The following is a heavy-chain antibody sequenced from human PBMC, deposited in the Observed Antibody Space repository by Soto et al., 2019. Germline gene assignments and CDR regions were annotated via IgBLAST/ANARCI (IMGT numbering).Heavy chain of an antibody. J-gene: IGHJ5*02. D-gene: IGHD3-3*01. CDR1: GGSFSGYY. V-gene: IGHV4-34*01. Sequence: SETLSLTCAVYGGSFSGYYWSWIRQPPGKGLEWIGEINHSGSTNYNPSLKSRVTISVDTSKNQFSLYLQMNSLRAEDTAVYYCAIFHSWFDPWGQGTLVTVSS. CDR2: INHSGST. CDR3: AIFHSWFDP.